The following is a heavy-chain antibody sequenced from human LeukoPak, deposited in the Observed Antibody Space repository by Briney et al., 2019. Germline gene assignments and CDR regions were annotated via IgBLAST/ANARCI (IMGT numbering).Heavy chain of an antibody. CDR2: IYHSGST. V-gene: IGHV4-34*01. Sequence: SETLSLTCAVYGGSFSGYYWSWIRQPPGKGLEWIGYIYHSGSTSYNPSLKSRVTISVDTSKHQFSLKLSSVTAADTAVYYCALLWFGDREDAFDIWGQGTMVTVSS. CDR1: GGSFSGYY. J-gene: IGHJ3*02. D-gene: IGHD3-10*01. CDR3: ALLWFGDREDAFDI.